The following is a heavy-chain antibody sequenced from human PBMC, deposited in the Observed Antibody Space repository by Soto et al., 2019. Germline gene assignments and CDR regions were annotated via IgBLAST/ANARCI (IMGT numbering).Heavy chain of an antibody. V-gene: IGHV1-69*13. J-gene: IGHJ4*02. Sequence: SVKVSCKASGGTFSSYAISWVRQAPGQGLEWMGGIIPIFGTANYAQKFQGRVTITADESTSTAYMELSSLRAEDTAVYYCTRLNTVTTPIYNGWGQGTLVTVSS. CDR2: IIPIFGTA. CDR1: GGTFSSYA. CDR3: TRLNTVTTPIYNG. D-gene: IGHD4-4*01.